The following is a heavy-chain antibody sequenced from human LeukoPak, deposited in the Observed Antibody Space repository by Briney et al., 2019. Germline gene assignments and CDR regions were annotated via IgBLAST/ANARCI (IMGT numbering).Heavy chain of an antibody. J-gene: IGHJ4*02. CDR2: INHSGST. CDR1: GGSFSGYY. V-gene: IGHV4-34*01. D-gene: IGHD6-13*01. Sequence: SETLSLTCAVYGGSFSGYYWSWNRQPPGKGLEWIGEINHSGSTNYNPSLKSRVTISVDTSKNQFSLKLSSVTAADTAVYYCARGLSGYSSSWFKYWGQGTLVTVSS. CDR3: ARGLSGYSSSWFKY.